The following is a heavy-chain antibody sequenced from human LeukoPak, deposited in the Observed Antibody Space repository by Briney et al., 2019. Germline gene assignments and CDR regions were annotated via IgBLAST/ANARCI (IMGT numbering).Heavy chain of an antibody. J-gene: IGHJ6*03. CDR1: GFTVSSNY. CDR2: IYSGGST. CDR3: ARIVVVPAAISHYYYYMDV. D-gene: IGHD2-2*01. V-gene: IGHV3-53*01. Sequence: GGSLRLSCAASGFTVSSNYMSWVRQAPGKGLEWVSVIYSGGSTYYADSVKGRFTISRDNSKNTLYLQMNSLRAEDTALYYCARIVVVPAAISHYYYYMDVWGKGTTVTISS.